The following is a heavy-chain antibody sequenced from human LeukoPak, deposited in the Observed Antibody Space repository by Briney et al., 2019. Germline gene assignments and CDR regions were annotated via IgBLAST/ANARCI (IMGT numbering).Heavy chain of an antibody. J-gene: IGHJ3*02. Sequence: SETLSLTCTVSGGSISSGGYYWSWIRQHPGKGLEWIGYIYYSESANYNPSLKSRITISVDTSKNQFSLNLNSVTAADTAVYYCARVGGYPLSAFDIWGQGTMVTVSS. CDR3: ARVGGYPLSAFDI. CDR2: IYYSESA. D-gene: IGHD3-22*01. V-gene: IGHV4-61*08. CDR1: GGSISSGGYY.